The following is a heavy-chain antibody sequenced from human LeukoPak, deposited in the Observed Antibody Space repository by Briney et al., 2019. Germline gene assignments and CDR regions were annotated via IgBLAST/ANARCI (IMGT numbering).Heavy chain of an antibody. J-gene: IGHJ6*03. D-gene: IGHD3-10*01. V-gene: IGHV3-21*01. CDR2: ISSSSSYI. CDR1: GFTFSSYS. CDR3: AKDHERVRGVIRYYYYYMDV. Sequence: GGSLRLSCAASGFTFSSYSMNWVRQAPGKGLEWVSSISSSSSYIYYADSVKGRFTISRDNAKKSLYLQMNSLRAEDTAVYYCAKDHERVRGVIRYYYYYMDVWGKGTTVTVSS.